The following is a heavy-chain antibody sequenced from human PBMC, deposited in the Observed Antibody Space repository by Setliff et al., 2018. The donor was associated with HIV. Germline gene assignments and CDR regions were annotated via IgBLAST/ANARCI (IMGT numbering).Heavy chain of an antibody. CDR3: ARSSLHCGGGSCYLTWFDP. J-gene: IGHJ5*02. CDR1: GGSISTSRHY. CDR2: IYYTGST. D-gene: IGHD2-15*01. Sequence: SETLSLTCTVSGGSISTSRHYWGWIRQPPGKGREWIGSIYYTGSTYYNPSLKSRVTISVDTSKNQFSLKLSSVTAADTAVYYCARSSLHCGGGSCYLTWFDPWGQGTLVTVSS. V-gene: IGHV4-39*07.